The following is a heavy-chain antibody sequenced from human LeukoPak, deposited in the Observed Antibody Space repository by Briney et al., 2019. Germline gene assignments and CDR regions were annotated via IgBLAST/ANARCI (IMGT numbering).Heavy chain of an antibody. CDR2: ISAYNGNT. V-gene: IGHV1-18*01. CDR1: GYTFTSYG. Sequence: GASVKVSCKASGYTFTSYGISWVRQAPGQGLEWMGWISAYNGNTNYAQKFQGRVTMTTDTSTSTAYMELRSLRSDDTAVYYCARGLKSNFWSDKGYYYMDVWGKGTTVTVSS. J-gene: IGHJ6*03. D-gene: IGHD3-3*01. CDR3: ARGLKSNFWSDKGYYYMDV.